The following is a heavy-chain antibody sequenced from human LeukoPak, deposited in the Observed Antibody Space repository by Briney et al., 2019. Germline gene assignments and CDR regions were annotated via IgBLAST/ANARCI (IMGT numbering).Heavy chain of an antibody. CDR1: GGTFSSYA. V-gene: IGHV1-69*06. CDR2: IIPIFGTA. J-gene: IGHJ4*02. CDR3: AREASDYGVGLDY. D-gene: IGHD4-17*01. Sequence: SVKVSCKASGGTFSSYAISWVRQAPRQGLEWMGGIIPIFGTANYAQKFQGRVTITADKSTSTAYMELSSLRSEDTAVYYCAREASDYGVGLDYWGQGTLVTVSS.